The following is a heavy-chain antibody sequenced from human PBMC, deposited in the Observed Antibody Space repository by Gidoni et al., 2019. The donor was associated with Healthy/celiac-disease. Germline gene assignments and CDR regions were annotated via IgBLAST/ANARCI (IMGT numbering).Heavy chain of an antibody. V-gene: IGHV3-53*02. D-gene: IGHD3-16*01. CDR3: ARAPPVELGYYYYYMDV. Sequence: EVQLVETGGGLIQPGGSLRLSCAASGFTVSSNYMSWVRQAPGKGLEWVSVIYSGGSTYYADSVKGRFTISRDNSKNTLYLQMNSLRAEDTAVYYCARAPPVELGYYYYYMDVWGKGTTVTVSS. CDR1: GFTVSSNY. CDR2: IYSGGST. J-gene: IGHJ6*03.